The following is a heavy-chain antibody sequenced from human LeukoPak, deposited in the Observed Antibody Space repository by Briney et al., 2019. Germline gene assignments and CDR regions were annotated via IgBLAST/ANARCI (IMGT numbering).Heavy chain of an antibody. V-gene: IGHV3-23*01. D-gene: IGHD2-15*01. CDR3: AKTLTRYCSGGSCYGPDPYYYGMDV. J-gene: IGHJ6*02. Sequence: GGSLRLSCAASGFTFSSYWMSWVRQAPGKGLEWVSAISGSGGSTYYADSVKGRFTISRDNSKNTLYLQMNSLRAEDTAVYYCAKTLTRYCSGGSCYGPDPYYYGMDVWGQGTTVTVSS. CDR2: ISGSGGST. CDR1: GFTFSSYW.